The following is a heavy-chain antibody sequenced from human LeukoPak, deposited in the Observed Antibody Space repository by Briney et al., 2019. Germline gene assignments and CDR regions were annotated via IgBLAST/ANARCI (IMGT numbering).Heavy chain of an antibody. Sequence: GGSLRLSCTASGFTVSSTYVSWVRQAPGKGLEWVSIIYSDGTTCYADSVKGRFTMSRDNSKNTVYLQMNSLRAEDTAKYYCARVIRTGNSGFSFDYWGQGTLVTVSS. J-gene: IGHJ4*02. CDR1: GFTVSSTY. V-gene: IGHV3-53*01. CDR2: IYSDGTT. D-gene: IGHD4-23*01. CDR3: ARVIRTGNSGFSFDY.